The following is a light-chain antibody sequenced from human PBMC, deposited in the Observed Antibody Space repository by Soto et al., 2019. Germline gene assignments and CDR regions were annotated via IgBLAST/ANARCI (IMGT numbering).Light chain of an antibody. Sequence: QAVVTQEPSLTVSPGGTVTRTCGSSAGAVASGHYPHWFQQKPGQAPTTLIFDTSTKHSWTPARFSGSLLGGKAALTLSGAQPGDEAEYYCLLSYSGSRIFGGGTKLTVL. J-gene: IGLJ2*01. CDR3: LLSYSGSRI. CDR2: DTS. V-gene: IGLV7-46*01. CDR1: AGAVASGHY.